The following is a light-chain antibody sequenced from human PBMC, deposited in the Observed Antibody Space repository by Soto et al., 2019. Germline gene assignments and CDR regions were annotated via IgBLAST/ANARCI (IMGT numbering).Light chain of an antibody. Sequence: QSVLTQPASVSGSPGQSITISCTGTSSDVGGYNYVSWYQHHPGKAPKLMIYEVSNRPSGVSDRFSGSKSGNTASLTSSGLEAEDEADYYCSSYTSSSTVLFGGGTKLTVL. CDR3: SSYTSSSTVL. J-gene: IGLJ2*01. CDR1: SSDVGGYNY. CDR2: EVS. V-gene: IGLV2-14*01.